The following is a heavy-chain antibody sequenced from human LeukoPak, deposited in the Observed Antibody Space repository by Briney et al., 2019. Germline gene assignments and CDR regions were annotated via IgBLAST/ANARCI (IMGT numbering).Heavy chain of an antibody. J-gene: IGHJ5*02. Sequence: SETLSLTCTVYGGSISSGAYYWIWIRQHPGKGLEWIGYIYYSGSTYYNPSLKSRVTISVDTSKNQFSLKLSSVTAADTAVYYCASWDYDFWSGYYSRGWFDPWGQGTLVTVSS. CDR1: GGSISSGAYY. CDR2: IYYSGST. CDR3: ASWDYDFWSGYYSRGWFDP. D-gene: IGHD3-3*01. V-gene: IGHV4-31*03.